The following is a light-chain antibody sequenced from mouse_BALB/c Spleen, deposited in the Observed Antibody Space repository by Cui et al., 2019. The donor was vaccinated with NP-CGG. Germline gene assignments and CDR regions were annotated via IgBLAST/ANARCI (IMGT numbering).Light chain of an antibody. J-gene: IGLJ1*01. Sequence: QSFVTQESPLTTSPGETATPTCRSSTGAVTTSNYANWVQEKPDHLFTGLIGGTNNRAPGVPARFSGSLIGDKAALTITGAQTEDEAIYFCALWYSNHWVFGGGTKLTVL. CDR3: ALWYSNHWV. CDR1: TGAVTTSNY. V-gene: IGLV1*01. CDR2: GTN.